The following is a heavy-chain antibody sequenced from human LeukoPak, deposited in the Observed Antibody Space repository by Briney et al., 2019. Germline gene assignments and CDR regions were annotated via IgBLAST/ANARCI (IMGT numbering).Heavy chain of an antibody. V-gene: IGHV3-74*01. CDR1: GFTFSRSW. CDR3: ARGPAANSGNYYVGDY. D-gene: IGHD1-26*01. J-gene: IGHJ4*02. Sequence: PGGSLRLSCAASGFTFSRSWMHWVRQAPGKGLVWVSRINDDGSTTSYADSVKGRFTISRDNAKKTLFLQMNSLRAEDTGAYYCARGPAANSGNYYVGDYWGQGTLVTVSS. CDR2: INDDGSTT.